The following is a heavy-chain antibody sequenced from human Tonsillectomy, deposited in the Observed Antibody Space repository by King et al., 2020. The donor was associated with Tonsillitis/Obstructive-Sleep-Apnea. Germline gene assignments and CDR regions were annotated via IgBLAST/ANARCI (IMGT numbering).Heavy chain of an antibody. V-gene: IGHV1-46*01. CDR1: GYTFTSYY. J-gene: IGHJ4*02. D-gene: IGHD3-16*01. CDR2: INPSGGST. Sequence: QWQLVQSGAEVKKPGASGKCSCKSSGYTFTSYYMHWVRQAPGQGLEWMRIINPSGGSTSYAQKFQGRVTMTRDTSTSTVYMELSSLRSEDTAVYYCARLGDSGNYFDYWGQGTLVTVSS. CDR3: ARLGDSGNYFDY.